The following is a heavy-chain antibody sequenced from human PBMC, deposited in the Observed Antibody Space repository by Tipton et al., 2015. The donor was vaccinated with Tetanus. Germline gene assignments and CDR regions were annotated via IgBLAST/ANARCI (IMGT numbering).Heavy chain of an antibody. CDR1: GYSFTSYW. D-gene: IGHD2-15*01. V-gene: IGHV5-51*01. Sequence: QSGAEVKKPGESLKISCKGSGYSFTSYWIGWVRQMPGKGLEWMGIIYPGDSDTRYSPSFQGQVTISADKSISTAYLQWSSLKASDTAMYYRARLGYCSGGSCYLIDYWGQGTLVTVSS. CDR2: IYPGDSDT. J-gene: IGHJ4*02. CDR3: ARLGYCSGGSCYLIDY.